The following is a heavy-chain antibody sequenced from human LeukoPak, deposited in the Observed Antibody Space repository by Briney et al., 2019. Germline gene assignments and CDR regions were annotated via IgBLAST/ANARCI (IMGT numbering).Heavy chain of an antibody. J-gene: IGHJ4*02. D-gene: IGHD1-7*01. V-gene: IGHV3-21*01. CDR2: ISSSSYI. CDR1: GFTFSSYS. CDR3: ARSPFITGTTRYFDY. Sequence: GGSLRLSCAASGFTFSSYSMNWVRQAPGKGLEWVSSISSSSYIYYADSVKGRFTISRDNAKNSLYLQMNSLRAEDTAVYYCARSPFITGTTRYFDYWGQGTLVTVSS.